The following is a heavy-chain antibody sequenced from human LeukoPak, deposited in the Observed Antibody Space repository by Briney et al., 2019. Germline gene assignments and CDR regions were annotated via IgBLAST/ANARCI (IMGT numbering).Heavy chain of an antibody. V-gene: IGHV4-39*07. D-gene: IGHD2-2*01. CDR2: IYYSGST. Sequence: SETLSLTCTVSGGSTSSSSYYWGWIRQPPGKGLEWIGSIYYSGSTYYNPSLKSRVTISVDTSKNQFSLKLSSVTAADTAVYYCARDGGGIYCSSTSCYLNWFDPWGQGTLVTVSS. CDR3: ARDGGGIYCSSTSCYLNWFDP. CDR1: GGSTSSSSYY. J-gene: IGHJ5*02.